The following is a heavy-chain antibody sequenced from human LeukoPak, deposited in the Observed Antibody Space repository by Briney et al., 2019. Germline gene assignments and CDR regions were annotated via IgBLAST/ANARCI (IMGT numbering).Heavy chain of an antibody. D-gene: IGHD4-11*01. V-gene: IGHV3-7*05. J-gene: IGHJ4*02. CDR1: GFTFSSYA. Sequence: PGGSLRLSCAASGFTFSSYAMHWVRQAPGKGLEWVANIKQDGREKYYVDSVEGRFTISRDNAKNSLYLQMNSLRAEDTAVYYCAREKTTMTTSFDYWGQGTLVTVSS. CDR3: AREKTTMTTSFDY. CDR2: IKQDGREK.